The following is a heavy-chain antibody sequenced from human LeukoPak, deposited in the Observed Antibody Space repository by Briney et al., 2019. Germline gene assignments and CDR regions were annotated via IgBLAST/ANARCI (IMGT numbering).Heavy chain of an antibody. CDR1: GYSLTSYW. CDR2: IYPGDSDT. J-gene: IGHJ4*02. V-gene: IGHV5-51*01. CDR3: ARHRDSLRFLEWDY. D-gene: IGHD3-3*01. Sequence: GEPLKISCKGSGYSLTSYWIGWVRQMPGKGLEWMGIIYPGDSDTRYSPSFQGQVTISADKSISTAYLQWSGLKASDTAMYYCARHRDSLRFLEWDYWGQGTLVTVSS.